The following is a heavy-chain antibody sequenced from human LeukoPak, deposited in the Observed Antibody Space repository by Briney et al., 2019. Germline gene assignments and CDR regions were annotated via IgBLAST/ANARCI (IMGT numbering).Heavy chain of an antibody. D-gene: IGHD3-10*01. CDR3: ARVWVRGVIYYYYMDV. Sequence: GASVKVSCKASGYTFTSHGISWVRQAPGQGLEWMGWISAYNGNTNYAQKLQGRVTMTTDTSTSTAYMELRSLRSDDTAVYYCARVWVRGVIYYYYMDVWGKGTTVTISS. CDR1: GYTFTSHG. J-gene: IGHJ6*03. V-gene: IGHV1-18*01. CDR2: ISAYNGNT.